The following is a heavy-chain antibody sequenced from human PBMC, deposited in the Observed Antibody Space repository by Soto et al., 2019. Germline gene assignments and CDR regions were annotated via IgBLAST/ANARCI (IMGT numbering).Heavy chain of an antibody. Sequence: QVQLVQSGAEVKKPGSSVKVSCKASGGTFSSYAISWVRQAPGQGLEWMGGSIPIFGTADYAQKFQGRVAITADDSTSTAYMELSSLKSEDTAVYYCAIRRLMATIRHFALWGRGTLVTVSS. CDR3: AIRRLMATIRHFAL. J-gene: IGHJ2*01. D-gene: IGHD5-12*01. V-gene: IGHV1-69*12. CDR2: SIPIFGTA. CDR1: GGTFSSYA.